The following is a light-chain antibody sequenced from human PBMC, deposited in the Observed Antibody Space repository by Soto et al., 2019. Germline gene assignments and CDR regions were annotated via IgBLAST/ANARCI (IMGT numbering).Light chain of an antibody. CDR3: QQLHDYPIT. Sequence: DIRMTQSPSSLSASVGDRVTITCRASQGIDSSFAWYQEKPGKAPKLLIYPASSLQSGVPSRFSGSGSGTDFTLTISSLQPEDFATYYCQQLHDYPITFGQGTRLEIK. J-gene: IGKJ5*01. CDR2: PAS. V-gene: IGKV1-9*01. CDR1: QGIDSS.